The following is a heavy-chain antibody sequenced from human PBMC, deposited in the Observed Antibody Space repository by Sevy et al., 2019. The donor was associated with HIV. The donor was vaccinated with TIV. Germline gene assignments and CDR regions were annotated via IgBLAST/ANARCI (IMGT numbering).Heavy chain of an antibody. CDR2: IPYDGSSK. J-gene: IGHJ4*02. CDR1: GFTFSSYA. V-gene: IGHV3-30*18. CDR3: AKGQTDHYDTSGPVDY. Sequence: GGSLRLSCAASGFTFSSYAMHWVRQAPGKGLEWVAAIPYDGSSKYYADSVKGRLTISRDNSKNTLYLQMNSLRAEDTALYYCAKGQTDHYDTSGPVDYWGQGTLVTVSS. D-gene: IGHD3-22*01.